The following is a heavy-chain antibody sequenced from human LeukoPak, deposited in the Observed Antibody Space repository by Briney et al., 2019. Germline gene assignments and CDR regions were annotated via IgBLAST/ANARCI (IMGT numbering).Heavy chain of an antibody. CDR3: ARQAPYSGHDY. V-gene: IGHV4-34*01. CDR2: INHSGST. Sequence: SETLSLTCTVAGGSISGYYWSWISQPPGKGLEWIGEINHSGSTNYNPSLKSRVTISVDTSKNQFSLKLSSVTAADTAVYYCARQAPYSGHDYWGQGTLVTVSS. CDR1: GGSISGYY. D-gene: IGHD5-12*01. J-gene: IGHJ4*02.